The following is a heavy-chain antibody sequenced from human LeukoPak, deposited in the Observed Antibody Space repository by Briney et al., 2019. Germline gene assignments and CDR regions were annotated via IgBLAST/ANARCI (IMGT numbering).Heavy chain of an antibody. CDR3: ARGSSGYLDGYFDY. CDR1: GGTFSSYA. Sequence: ASVKVSCKASGGTFSSYAISWVRQAPGQGLEWMGGIIPIFGTANYAQKFQGRVTITTDESTSTAYMELSSLRSEDTAVYYCARGSSGYLDGYFDYRGQGTLVTVSS. V-gene: IGHV1-69*05. J-gene: IGHJ4*02. D-gene: IGHD3-22*01. CDR2: IIPIFGTA.